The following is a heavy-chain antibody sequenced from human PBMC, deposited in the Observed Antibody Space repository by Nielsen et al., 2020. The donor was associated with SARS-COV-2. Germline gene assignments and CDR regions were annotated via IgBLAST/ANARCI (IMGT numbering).Heavy chain of an antibody. CDR1: GFTFTNYG. D-gene: IGHD3-3*01. J-gene: IGHJ4*02. CDR3: AKDVWSGAHQIGPDY. V-gene: IGHV3-30*18. Sequence: GGSLRLSCAASGFTFTNYGMRWVRQVAGKGLGWVAIVSRDGSDTFYVDSVKGRFTISRDNSKNTVYLQMNSLRAEDTAVYHCAKDVWSGAHQIGPDYWGQGTLVTVSS. CDR2: VSRDGSDT.